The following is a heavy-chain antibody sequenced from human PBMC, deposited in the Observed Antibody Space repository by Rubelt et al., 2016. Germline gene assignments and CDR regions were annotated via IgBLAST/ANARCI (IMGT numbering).Heavy chain of an antibody. Sequence: QLQLQESGPGLVKPSETLSLTCTVSGGSISSSSYYWGWIRQPPGKGLEWIGSTYYSVSTYYNPSLKSRVTISVDTSKNQFSLKLSSVTAADTAVYYCAGLRRDGYNYPDLDYWGQGTLVTVSS. V-gene: IGHV4-39*01. CDR3: AGLRRDGYNYPDLDY. CDR1: GGSISSSSYY. D-gene: IGHD5-24*01. CDR2: TYYSVST. J-gene: IGHJ4*02.